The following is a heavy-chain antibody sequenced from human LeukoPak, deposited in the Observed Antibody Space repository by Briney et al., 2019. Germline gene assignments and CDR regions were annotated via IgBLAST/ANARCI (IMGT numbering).Heavy chain of an antibody. D-gene: IGHD3-22*01. CDR2: IIPIFGTA. Sequence: SVKVSCKASGGTFSSYAISWVRQAPGQGLEWMGGIIPIFGTANYAQKFQGRVTITADESTSTAYMELSSLRSEDTAVYYCASEKRENYYGSSGDAFDIWGQGTMVTVSS. CDR1: GGTFSSYA. V-gene: IGHV1-69*13. CDR3: ASEKRENYYGSSGDAFDI. J-gene: IGHJ3*02.